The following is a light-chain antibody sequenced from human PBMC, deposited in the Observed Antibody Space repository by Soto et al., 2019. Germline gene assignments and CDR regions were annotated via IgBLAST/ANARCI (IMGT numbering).Light chain of an antibody. V-gene: IGKV3-20*01. CDR3: HHYGFSRDT. CDR1: QSVTSNY. J-gene: IGKJ2*01. CDR2: GAS. Sequence: EIVLTQSPGTLSLSPGERATLSCRASQSVTSNYLAWYQQKPGQAPRLLIYGASSRATGIPDRFSGSGSGTDFTLTISRLEPEDFALYYCHHYGFSRDTFGQGTKVDIK.